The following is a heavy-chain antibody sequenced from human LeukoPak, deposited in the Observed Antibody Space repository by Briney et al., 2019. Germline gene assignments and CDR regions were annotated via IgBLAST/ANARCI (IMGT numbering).Heavy chain of an antibody. CDR1: GGSISSYY. J-gene: IGHJ4*02. D-gene: IGHD6-19*01. CDR2: IYDSGST. V-gene: IGHV4-59*08. Sequence: SDTLSLTCSVSGGSISSYYWSWIRQPPGKGLEWIGYIYDSGSTNYNPSLKSRVTISVDTSKNQFSLKLSSVTAADTAVYYCAKLLYSSGWYDYWGQGTLVTVSS. CDR3: AKLLYSSGWYDY.